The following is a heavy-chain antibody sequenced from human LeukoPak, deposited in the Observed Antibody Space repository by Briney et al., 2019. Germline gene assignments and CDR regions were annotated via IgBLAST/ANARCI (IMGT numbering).Heavy chain of an antibody. J-gene: IGHJ4*02. CDR1: GYTFTSYA. D-gene: IGHD5-24*01. CDR2: INPSGGST. Sequence: GASVKVSCKASGYTFTSYAMNWVRQAPGQGLEWMGIINPSGGSTSYAQKFQGRVTMTRDTSTSTVYMELSSLRSEDTAVYYCARVASRDGYNLGQYYFDYWGQGTLVTVSS. V-gene: IGHV1-46*01. CDR3: ARVASRDGYNLGQYYFDY.